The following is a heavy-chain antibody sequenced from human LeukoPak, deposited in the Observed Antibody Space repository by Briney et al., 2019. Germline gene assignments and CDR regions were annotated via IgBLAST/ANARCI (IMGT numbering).Heavy chain of an antibody. CDR1: GGTFSSYA. CDR3: ARGDGSGSRLYYFDY. CDR2: IIPIFGTA. V-gene: IGHV1-69*13. J-gene: IGHJ4*02. D-gene: IGHD3-10*01. Sequence: SVKVSCKASGGTFSSYAISWVRQAPGQGLEWMGGIIPIFGTANYAQKFQGRVTITADESTSTAYMELSSLRSEDTAVYYCARGDGSGSRLYYFDYWGQGTLVTVSS.